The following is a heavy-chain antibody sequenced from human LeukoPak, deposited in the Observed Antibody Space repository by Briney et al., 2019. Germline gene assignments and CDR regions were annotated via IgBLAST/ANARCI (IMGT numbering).Heavy chain of an antibody. V-gene: IGHV3-64D*06. CDR3: ARGLLPPRWFDP. CDR1: GFTFSSYA. J-gene: IGHJ5*02. Sequence: LAGGSLRLSCAVSGFTFSSYAMHWVRQAPGKGLEYVSAISSNGGSTYYADSVKGRFTISRDNSKNTLYLQMSSLRAEDTAVYYCARGLLPPRWFDPWGQGTLVTVSS. D-gene: IGHD2-21*02. CDR2: ISSNGGST.